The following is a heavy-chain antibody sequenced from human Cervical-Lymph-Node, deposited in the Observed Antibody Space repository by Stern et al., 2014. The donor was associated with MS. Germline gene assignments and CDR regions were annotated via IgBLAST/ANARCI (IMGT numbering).Heavy chain of an antibody. Sequence: EVQLEESGGGVVQPGGSLKLSCAASGFMFSSAAMHWVRQASGRGLEWLGRIRIKANNYATVYAESIKGRFSISREDSENMVYLHMNSLNTDDTAVYYCVTYGPVGTFDYWGQGTQVIVSS. V-gene: IGHV3-73*01. CDR2: IRIKANNYAT. CDR3: VTYGPVGTFDY. D-gene: IGHD4-17*01. J-gene: IGHJ4*02. CDR1: GFMFSSAA.